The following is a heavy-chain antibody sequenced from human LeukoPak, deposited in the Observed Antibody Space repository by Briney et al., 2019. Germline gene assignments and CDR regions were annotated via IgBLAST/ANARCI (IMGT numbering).Heavy chain of an antibody. CDR2: ISSSSSYI. V-gene: IGHV3-21*01. CDR3: ARDILVEQWLLSYYYGMDV. Sequence: PGGSLRLSCAASGFTFSSYSMNWVRQAPGKGLEWVSSISSSSSYIYYADSVKGRFTISRDNAKNSLYLQMNSLRAEDTAVYYCARDILVEQWLLSYYYGMDVWGQGTTVTVSS. CDR1: GFTFSSYS. J-gene: IGHJ6*02. D-gene: IGHD6-19*01.